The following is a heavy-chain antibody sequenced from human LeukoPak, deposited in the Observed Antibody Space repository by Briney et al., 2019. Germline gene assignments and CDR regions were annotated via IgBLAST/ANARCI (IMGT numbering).Heavy chain of an antibody. J-gene: IGHJ3*02. CDR2: INHSGST. Sequence: SETLSLTCAVYGGSFSGYYWSWIRQPPGKGLEWIGEINHSGSTNYNPSLKSRVTISVDTSKNQFSLKLSSVTAADTAVYYCARLPVAKNDAFDIWGQGTMVTVSS. CDR3: ARLPVAKNDAFDI. V-gene: IGHV4-34*01. CDR1: GGSFSGYY. D-gene: IGHD5-12*01.